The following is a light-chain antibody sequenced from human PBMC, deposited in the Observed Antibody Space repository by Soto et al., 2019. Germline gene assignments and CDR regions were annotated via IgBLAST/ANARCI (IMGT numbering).Light chain of an antibody. CDR1: SSDVGSYDF. J-gene: IGLJ1*01. V-gene: IGLV2-14*01. Sequence: QSVLTQPASVSGSPGQSITISCTGTSSDVGSYDFVSWHQQHPGQAPKLVIYEVTYRASGFPDRFSASKSGNTASLTISGLQAWDEADYYCSSYSSSSTYVFGTGTKLTVL. CDR3: SSYSSSSTYV. CDR2: EVT.